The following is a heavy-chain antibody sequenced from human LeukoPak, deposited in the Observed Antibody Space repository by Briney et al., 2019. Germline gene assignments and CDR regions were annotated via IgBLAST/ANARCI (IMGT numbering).Heavy chain of an antibody. D-gene: IGHD3-10*01. CDR1: GYTVTGYY. CDR3: AFYGSGSYYGAFDI. Sequence: ASVKVSCKASGYTVTGYYMHWVRQAPGQGLEWMGRINPNSGGTNYAQKFQGRVTMTRDTSISTAYMELSRLRSDDTAVYYCAFYGSGSYYGAFDIWGQGTMVTVSS. V-gene: IGHV1-2*06. J-gene: IGHJ3*02. CDR2: INPNSGGT.